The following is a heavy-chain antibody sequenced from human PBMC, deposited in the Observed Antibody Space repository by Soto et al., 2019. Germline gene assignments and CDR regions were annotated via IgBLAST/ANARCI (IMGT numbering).Heavy chain of an antibody. V-gene: IGHV4-4*07. Sequence: SETLSLTSTVSGDSISGYSWNWIRQPAGKGLEWIGRIYASGSTISNRSLRSRVALSVDTSKNQFSLNLNSVTAADTAMYYCARSGYSSAWYTAFDSWSQGILVTVSS. CDR2: IYASGST. D-gene: IGHD6-19*01. CDR1: GDSISGYS. J-gene: IGHJ4*02. CDR3: ARSGYSSAWYTAFDS.